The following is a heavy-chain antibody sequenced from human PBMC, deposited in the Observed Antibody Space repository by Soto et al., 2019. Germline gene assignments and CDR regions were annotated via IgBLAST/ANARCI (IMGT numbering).Heavy chain of an antibody. V-gene: IGHV4-59*08. CDR1: GGSIRSYY. CDR2: IYYSGST. D-gene: IGHD2-2*01. Sequence: SETLSLTCTVSGGSIRSYYWSWIRQPPGKGLEWIGYIYYSGSTNYNPSLKSRVTISVDTSKNQFSLKLSSVTAADTAVYYCARVVVPAAIHWFDPWGQGTLVTVSS. J-gene: IGHJ5*02. CDR3: ARVVVPAAIHWFDP.